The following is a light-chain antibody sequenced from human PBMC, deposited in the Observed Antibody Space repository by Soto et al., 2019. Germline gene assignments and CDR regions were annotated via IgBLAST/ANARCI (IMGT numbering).Light chain of an antibody. V-gene: IGKV1-5*01. CDR1: QTINSW. CDR3: QQYNSYSGT. CDR2: DAS. J-gene: IGKJ3*01. Sequence: DIQMTQSPSTLSASVGDRVTITCRASQTINSWLAWYQQKPGKAPKVLIFDASSLKTGVPSRFSGSGSGTEFTLTISNLQPDDVATYYCQQYNSYSGTLGPGTKVDIK.